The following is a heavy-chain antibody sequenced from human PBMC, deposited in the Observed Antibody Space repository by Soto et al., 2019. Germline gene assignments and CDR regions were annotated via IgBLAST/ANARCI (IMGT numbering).Heavy chain of an antibody. V-gene: IGHV1-3*01. D-gene: IGHD6-13*01. Sequence: ASAKVSCKDSGYTFTSYAMHWVRQDPGQRLEWMGWINAGNGNTKYSQKFQGRVTITRDTSASTAYMELSSLRSEDTAVYYCARDPRGVYSSSWYGYYWGQGTLVTVSS. J-gene: IGHJ4*02. CDR3: ARDPRGVYSSSWYGYY. CDR1: GYTFTSYA. CDR2: INAGNGNT.